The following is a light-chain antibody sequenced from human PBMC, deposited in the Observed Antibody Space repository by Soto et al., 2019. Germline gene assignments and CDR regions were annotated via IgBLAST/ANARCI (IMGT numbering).Light chain of an antibody. CDR1: QSVLYSSNNRNY. CDR3: QQYYSVPYT. Sequence: DIVMTQSPDSLAVSLGERATVNCTSSQSVLYSSNNRNYLAWFQQKPGQPHKLLIYWASTRESGVPGRLSGSGSGTDFTLSISSLQAEDVAVYCWQQYYSVPYTFGQGTKLEIK. V-gene: IGKV4-1*01. J-gene: IGKJ2*01. CDR2: WAS.